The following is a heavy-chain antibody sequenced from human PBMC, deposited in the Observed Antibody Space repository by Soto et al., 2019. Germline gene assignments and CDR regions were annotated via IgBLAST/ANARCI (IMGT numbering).Heavy chain of an antibody. CDR3: ARGIVGATSACDY. Sequence: QVQLVQSGAEVKKPGSSVKVSCKASGGTFSSYTISWVRQAPGQGLEWMGRIIPILGIANYAQKFQGRVTITADKSTSTAYMELSSLRSEDTAVYYCARGIVGATSACDYWGQGTLVTVSS. CDR2: IIPILGIA. J-gene: IGHJ4*02. CDR1: GGTFSSYT. V-gene: IGHV1-69*02. D-gene: IGHD1-26*01.